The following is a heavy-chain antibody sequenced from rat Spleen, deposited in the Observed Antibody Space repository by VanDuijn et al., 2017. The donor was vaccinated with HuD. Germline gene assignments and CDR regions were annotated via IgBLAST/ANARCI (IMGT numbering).Heavy chain of an antibody. CDR2: ISTDGDTT. CDR1: GFTFSNYG. V-gene: IGHV5S13*01. J-gene: IGHJ2*01. D-gene: IGHD1-5*01. Sequence: EVQLVESGGGLVQPGRSLKLSCVASGFTFSNYGMHWVRQAPTKGLEWVAYISTDGDTTHYRDSVKGRFTISRDNAKNTQYLQMDSLRSEDTATYYCVRLRYNPFDYWGQGVMVTVSS. CDR3: VRLRYNPFDY.